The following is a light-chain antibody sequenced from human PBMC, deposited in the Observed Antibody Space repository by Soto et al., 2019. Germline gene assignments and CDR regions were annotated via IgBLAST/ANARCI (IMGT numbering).Light chain of an antibody. J-gene: IGKJ1*01. V-gene: IGKV1-5*03. CDR3: LQHRSYPWT. Sequence: DIQMTQSPSTLSASVGYRFTITCRASQSISSWLAWYQQKPGKAPKLLIYKASSLESGVPSRFSGSGSGTEFTLTIRSVQPEDFATYYCLQHRSYPWTFGQGTTVDIK. CDR1: QSISSW. CDR2: KAS.